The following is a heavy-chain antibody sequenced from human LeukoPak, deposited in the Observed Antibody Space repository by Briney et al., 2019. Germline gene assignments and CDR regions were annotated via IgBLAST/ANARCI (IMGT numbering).Heavy chain of an antibody. CDR2: IYSDGST. Sequence: GAPLSLSCASSVSVVSNNYTTGRHQARGKELEWVSVIYSDGSTFYADSVKGRFTISRDNAKNTLYLQMNSLRAEDTAVYYCARGTWDYWGQGTLVTVSS. V-gene: IGHV3-53*05. J-gene: IGHJ4*02. CDR3: ARGTWDY. CDR1: VSVVSNNY.